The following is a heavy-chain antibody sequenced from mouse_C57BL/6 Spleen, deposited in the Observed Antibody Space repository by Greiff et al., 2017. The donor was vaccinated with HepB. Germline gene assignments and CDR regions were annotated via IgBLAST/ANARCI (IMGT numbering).Heavy chain of an antibody. V-gene: IGHV1-39*01. J-gene: IGHJ2*01. Sequence: VQLQQSGPELVKPGASVKISCKASGYSFTDYNMNWVKQSNGKSLEWIGVINPNYGTTSYNQKFKGKATLTVDQSSSTAYMQLNSLTSEDSAVYYCARGAFTTVVATWDYFDYWGQGTTLTVSS. D-gene: IGHD1-1*01. CDR1: GYSFTDYN. CDR3: ARGAFTTVVATWDYFDY. CDR2: INPNYGTT.